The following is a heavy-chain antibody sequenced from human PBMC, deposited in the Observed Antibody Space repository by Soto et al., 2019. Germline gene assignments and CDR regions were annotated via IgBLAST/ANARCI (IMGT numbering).Heavy chain of an antibody. CDR1: RFTFSSSV. Sequence: VGSLRLSCAASRFTFSSSVMSWVRQAPGRGLEWVSSIDNKGGTTFYADSVQGRSTISRDNSRNTIFLQLNSLRAEDTAVYYCAKWRGYSPRRYFDSWGQGTLVTVSS. CDR2: IDNKGGTT. CDR3: AKWRGYSPRRYFDS. J-gene: IGHJ4*02. V-gene: IGHV3-23*01. D-gene: IGHD3-3*01.